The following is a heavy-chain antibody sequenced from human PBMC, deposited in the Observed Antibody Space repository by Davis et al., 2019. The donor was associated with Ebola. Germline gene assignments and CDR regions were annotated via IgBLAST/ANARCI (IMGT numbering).Heavy chain of an antibody. J-gene: IGHJ5*02. D-gene: IGHD6-13*01. V-gene: IGHV1-8*01. CDR1: GYTFTSYD. CDR3: ARDSSWSLYNWFDP. CDR2: MNPNSGNT. Sequence: ASVKVSCKASGYTFTSYDINWVRQATGQGLEWMGWMNPNSGNTGYAQKFQGRVTMTRNTSISTAYMELSSLRSEDTAVYYCARDSSWSLYNWFDPWGQGTLVTVSS.